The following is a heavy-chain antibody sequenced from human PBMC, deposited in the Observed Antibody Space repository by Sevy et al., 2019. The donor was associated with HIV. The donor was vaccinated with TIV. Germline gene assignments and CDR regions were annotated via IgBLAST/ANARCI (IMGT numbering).Heavy chain of an antibody. CDR3: ARDLVLPATTDYYYYGMDV. V-gene: IGHV3-21*01. CDR1: GFTFSTYN. J-gene: IGHJ6*02. Sequence: GGSLRLSCAASGFTFSTYNMNWVRQAPGKGLEWVSSISSSSTYIYYADSLKGRFTISRDNAKNSPYLQMNSLRAEDTAVYYCARDLVLPATTDYYYYGMDVWGQGTTVTVSS. D-gene: IGHD2-15*01. CDR2: ISSSSTYI.